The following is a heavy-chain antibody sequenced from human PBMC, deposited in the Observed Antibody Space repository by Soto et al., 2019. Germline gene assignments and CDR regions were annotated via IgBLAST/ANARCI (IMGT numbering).Heavy chain of an antibody. D-gene: IGHD3-3*01. Sequence: ASVKVSCKASGYTFTSYGISWVRQAPGQGLEWMGWISAYNGNTNYAQKLQGRVTMTTDTSTSTAYMELRSLRSDDTAVYYCARVVGDSDYDVWSGPMAWFDPWGQGTLVTVSS. CDR1: GYTFTSYG. CDR3: ARVVGDSDYDVWSGPMAWFDP. V-gene: IGHV1-18*01. CDR2: ISAYNGNT. J-gene: IGHJ5*02.